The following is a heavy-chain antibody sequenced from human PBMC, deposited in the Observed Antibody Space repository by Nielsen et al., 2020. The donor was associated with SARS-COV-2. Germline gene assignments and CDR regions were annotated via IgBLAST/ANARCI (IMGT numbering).Heavy chain of an antibody. J-gene: IGHJ6*03. CDR2: VSHRGST. CDR1: GGSVSSNDW. CDR3: ARGHLVVVPSPILGLGPFFYSFYLDV. V-gene: IGHV4-4*02. Sequence: SETLSLTCAVSGGSVSSNDWWPWVRQSPGKGLERIGQVSHRGSTNYSPSLKSRVTLSMDKSRRQFFLRLASVSAADTAVHFCARGHLVVVPSPILGLGPFFYSFYLDVWGKGTTVTVSS. D-gene: IGHD2-2*02.